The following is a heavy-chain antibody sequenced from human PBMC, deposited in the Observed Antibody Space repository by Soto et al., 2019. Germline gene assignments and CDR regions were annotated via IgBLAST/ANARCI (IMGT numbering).Heavy chain of an antibody. J-gene: IGHJ4*02. V-gene: IGHV4-30-2*01. Sequence: TSETLSLTCAVSGGSISSGGYSWSWIRQPPGKGLEWIGYIYHSGSTYYNPSLKSRVTISVDRSKNQFSLKLSSVTAADTAVYYCARVLTVYDFWSGYSTKNSYYFDYWGQGTLVTVSS. CDR3: ARVLTVYDFWSGYSTKNSYYFDY. D-gene: IGHD3-3*01. CDR2: IYHSGST. CDR1: GGSISSGGYS.